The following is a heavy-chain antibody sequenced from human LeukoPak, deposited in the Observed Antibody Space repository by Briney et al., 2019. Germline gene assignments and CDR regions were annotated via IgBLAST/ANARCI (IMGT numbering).Heavy chain of an antibody. J-gene: IGHJ4*02. D-gene: IGHD2/OR15-2a*01. CDR1: GFIFSNYA. Sequence: PGGSLRLSCAASGFIFSNYAMSWVRQAPEKGLHWVSAFSGSGGSTYYADSVKGRFTISRDNSRNTLYLQMNSLRAEDTAVYYCARSGLSRFGFWGQGTLVTVSS. CDR3: ARSGLSRFGF. CDR2: FSGSGGST. V-gene: IGHV3-23*01.